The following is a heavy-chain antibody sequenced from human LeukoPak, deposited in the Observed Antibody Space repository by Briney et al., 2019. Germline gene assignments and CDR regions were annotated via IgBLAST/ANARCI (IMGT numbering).Heavy chain of an antibody. CDR2: INQDGSEK. J-gene: IGHJ4*02. Sequence: GGSLRLSCAASGFSFSNYWMNWVRQAPGKGLEWVANINQDGSEKYYVDSVKGRFTISRDNAKNSLFLQMNGLRAEDTAVYYCARDSGGYGLDYFDYWGQGTLVTVSS. V-gene: IGHV3-7*01. CDR1: GFSFSNYW. D-gene: IGHD5-18*01. CDR3: ARDSGGYGLDYFDY.